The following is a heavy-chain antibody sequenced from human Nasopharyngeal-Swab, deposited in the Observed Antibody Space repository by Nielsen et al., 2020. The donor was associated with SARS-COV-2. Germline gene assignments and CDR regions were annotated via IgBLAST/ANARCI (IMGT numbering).Heavy chain of an antibody. Sequence: SMKISCAASGFTFDDYAMHWVRQAPGKGLEWVAGISWNSGSIGYADSVKGRFTISRDNAKNSLYLQMNSLRTEDTALYYCVKDKKVYSSYYYAIDVWSQGATVTVSS. J-gene: IGHJ6*02. CDR2: ISWNSGSI. CDR1: GFTFDDYA. V-gene: IGHV3-9*01. D-gene: IGHD3-22*01. CDR3: VKDKKVYSSYYYAIDV.